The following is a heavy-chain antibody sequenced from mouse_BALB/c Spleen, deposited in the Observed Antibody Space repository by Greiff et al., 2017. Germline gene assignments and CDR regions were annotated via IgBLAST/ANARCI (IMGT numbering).Heavy chain of an antibody. J-gene: IGHJ4*01. V-gene: IGHV1-4*01. CDR1: GYTFTSYT. Sequence: VKLVESGAELARPGASVKMSCKASGYTFTSYTMHWVKQRPGQGLEWIGYINPSSGYTNYNQKFKDKATLTADKSSSTAYMQLSSLTSEDSAVYYCARADYGNYGYYAMDYWGQGTSVTVSS. CDR2: INPSSGYT. D-gene: IGHD2-1*01. CDR3: ARADYGNYGYYAMDY.